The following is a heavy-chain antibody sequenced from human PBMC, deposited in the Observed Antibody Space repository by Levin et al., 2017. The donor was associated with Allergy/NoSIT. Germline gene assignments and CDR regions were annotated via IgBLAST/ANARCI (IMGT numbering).Heavy chain of an antibody. CDR1: GFTFSSYA. CDR3: ARRNDGFDY. J-gene: IGHJ4*02. Sequence: VGSLRLSCAASGFTFSSYAMSWVRQAPGKGLEWVSVISGSGSSTYYADSVKGRFTISRDNSKNTLYLQMNSLRVEDTAVYYCARRNDGFDYWGQGTLVTVSS. CDR2: ISGSGSST. V-gene: IGHV3-23*01. D-gene: IGHD1-1*01.